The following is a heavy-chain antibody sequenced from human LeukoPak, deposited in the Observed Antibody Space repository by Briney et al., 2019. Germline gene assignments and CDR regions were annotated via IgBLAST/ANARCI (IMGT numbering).Heavy chain of an antibody. Sequence: ASVKVSCKASGYTFTGYYMHWVRQAPGQGLEWMGRINPNSGGTNYAQKFQGRVTMTRDTSISTAYMELSRLRSDDTAVYYCARVLTGYYPNWFDPWGQGTLVTVSS. J-gene: IGHJ5*02. D-gene: IGHD3-9*01. CDR2: INPNSGGT. CDR3: ARVLTGYYPNWFDP. CDR1: GYTFTGYY. V-gene: IGHV1-2*06.